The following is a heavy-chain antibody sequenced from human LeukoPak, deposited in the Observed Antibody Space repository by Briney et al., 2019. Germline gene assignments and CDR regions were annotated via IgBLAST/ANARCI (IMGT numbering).Heavy chain of an antibody. V-gene: IGHV4-34*01. J-gene: IGHJ4*02. D-gene: IGHD4-17*01. CDR2: INHSGST. CDR1: GGSFSGYY. CDR3: ARGRYYGAKELYFDY. Sequence: PSETLSLTCAVYGGSFSGYYWSWIRQPPGKGLEWIGEINHSGSTNYNPSLKSRVTISVDTSKNQFSLKLSSVTAADTAVYYCARGRYYGAKELYFDYWGQGTLVTVSS.